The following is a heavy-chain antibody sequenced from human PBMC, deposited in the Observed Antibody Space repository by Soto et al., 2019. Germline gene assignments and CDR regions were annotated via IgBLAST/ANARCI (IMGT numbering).Heavy chain of an antibody. CDR3: AKHDFWTLYNTGLDS. CDR1: GFTFTSYA. CDR2: ISGSGGDT. J-gene: IGHJ4*02. V-gene: IGHV3-23*01. D-gene: IGHD3-3*01. Sequence: GGSLRLSCSASGFTFTSYAMSWVRQAPGKGLQWVSGISGSGGDTKSADSVKGRFTISRDNFKNILYLQMNSLRAEDTAVYYCAKHDFWTLYNTGLDSWGQGTLVTVSS.